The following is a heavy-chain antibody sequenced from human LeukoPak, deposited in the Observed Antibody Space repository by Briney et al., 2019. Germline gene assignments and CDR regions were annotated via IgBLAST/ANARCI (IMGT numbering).Heavy chain of an antibody. D-gene: IGHD6-13*01. V-gene: IGHV3-23*01. CDR2: ISGSGGST. Sequence: PGGSLRLSCAASGFTFSSYAMSWVRQAPGKGLEWVSAISGSGGSTYYADSVKGRFTISRDDSKNTLSLQMDSLRAEDTAVYYCARDRAAADPWGQGTLVTVSS. J-gene: IGHJ5*02. CDR3: ARDRAAADP. CDR1: GFTFSSYA.